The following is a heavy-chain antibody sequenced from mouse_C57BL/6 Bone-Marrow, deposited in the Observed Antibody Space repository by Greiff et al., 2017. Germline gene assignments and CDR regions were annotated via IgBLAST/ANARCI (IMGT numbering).Heavy chain of an antibody. CDR2: ISNLAYSI. CDR3: ARQNDGYYDYYAMDY. D-gene: IGHD2-3*01. Sequence: EVMLVESGGGLVQPGGSLKLSCAASGFTFSDYGMAWVRQAPRKGPEWVAFISNLAYSIYYADTVTGRFTISRENAKNTLYLEMSSLRSEDTAMYYCARQNDGYYDYYAMDYWGQGTSVTVSS. J-gene: IGHJ4*01. V-gene: IGHV5-15*01. CDR1: GFTFSDYG.